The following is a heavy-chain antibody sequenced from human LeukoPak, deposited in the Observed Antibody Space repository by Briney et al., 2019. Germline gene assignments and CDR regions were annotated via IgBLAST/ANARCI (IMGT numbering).Heavy chain of an antibody. Sequence: SETLSLTCAVSGGSFSGYYWNWIRQSPGKGLEWIGEINHSGSTHYNPSLKSRVTISVDTSQKQFSLRLTSVTAADTAVYYCARGRYLTTSGGAAAGFLDYWGQGSLVTVSS. V-gene: IGHV4-34*01. CDR2: INHSGST. D-gene: IGHD6-13*01. CDR3: ARGRYLTTSGGAAAGFLDY. J-gene: IGHJ4*02. CDR1: GGSFSGYY.